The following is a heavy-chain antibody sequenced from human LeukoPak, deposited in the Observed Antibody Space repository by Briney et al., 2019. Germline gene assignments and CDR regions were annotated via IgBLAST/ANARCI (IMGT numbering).Heavy chain of an antibody. Sequence: GGSLRLSCAASGFNFDDYGMTWVRQIPGKGLEWVAGVNSNGRSAGYAASVGGRFTISRDNAKNSLYLEMGSLRLEDTAFYYCTRGYSTRHFPFDSWGQGTLVTVSS. V-gene: IGHV3-20*04. CDR3: TRGYSTRHFPFDS. J-gene: IGHJ4*02. CDR2: VNSNGRSA. D-gene: IGHD2-2*01. CDR1: GFNFDDYG.